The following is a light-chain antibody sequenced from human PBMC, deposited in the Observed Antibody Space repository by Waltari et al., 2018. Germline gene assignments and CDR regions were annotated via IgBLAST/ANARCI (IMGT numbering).Light chain of an antibody. CDR2: SAS. V-gene: IGKV1-9*01. CDR1: QGISGY. CDR3: QQFKSYPIT. Sequence: IQLTQSPSSLSPSLGDRVTITCRASQGISGYLARYQQRPGKAPKLLIYSASTLQSGVPSRFSGSGSGTDFTLTISSLQPEDFATYYCQQFKSYPITFGQGTRRDIK. J-gene: IGKJ5*01.